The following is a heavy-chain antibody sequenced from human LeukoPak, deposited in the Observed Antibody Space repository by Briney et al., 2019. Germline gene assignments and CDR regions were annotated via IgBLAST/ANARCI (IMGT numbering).Heavy chain of an antibody. CDR2: IKKDGSEK. D-gene: IGHD6-19*01. CDR3: ARDIGVKLWRGLQFDY. J-gene: IGHJ4*02. Sequence: PGGSLRLSCAASGFSFSPYWMTWVRQAPGKGLEWVANIKKDGSEKYYVDSVEGRFTISRDNAKNSLYLQMNSLRAEDTAVYYCARDIGVKLWRGLQFDYWGQGTLVTLSS. CDR1: GFSFSPYW. V-gene: IGHV3-7*01.